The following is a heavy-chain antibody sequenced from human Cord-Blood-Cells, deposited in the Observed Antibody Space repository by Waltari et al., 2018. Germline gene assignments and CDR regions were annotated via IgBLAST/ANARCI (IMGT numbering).Heavy chain of an antibody. CDR3: ARVPDL. CDR1: GFTVSSNY. CDR2: IYSGGST. J-gene: IGHJ2*01. V-gene: IGHV3-53*01. Sequence: EVQLVESGGGLIKPGGCVRLSCAASGFTVSSNYMSWVRQAPGTGSEWVSVIYSGGSTYYVDSGKGRFPISRDNSNNTLYLQINSLRAEDTAVYYCARVPDLWGRGTLVTVAS.